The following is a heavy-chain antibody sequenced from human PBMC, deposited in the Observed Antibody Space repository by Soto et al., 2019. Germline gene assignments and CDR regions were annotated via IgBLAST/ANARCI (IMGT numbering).Heavy chain of an antibody. J-gene: IGHJ5*01. Sequence: SETLSLTCSASGGSITSSSHFWGWVRQPPGKGLEWIGTIYFTGNTYYTPSLKSRLTMSIDTSKNEFSLRLNSVTAADTAVYFCARGRYCLTGRCFPNWFDSWGQGALVTVSS. V-gene: IGHV4-39*01. CDR1: GGSITSSSHF. CDR2: IYFTGNT. D-gene: IGHD7-27*01. CDR3: ARGRYCLTGRCFPNWFDS.